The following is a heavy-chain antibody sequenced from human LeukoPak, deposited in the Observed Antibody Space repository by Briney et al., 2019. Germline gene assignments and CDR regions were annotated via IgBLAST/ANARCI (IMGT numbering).Heavy chain of an antibody. CDR1: GYTFTGYY. CDR2: INPNSGGT. V-gene: IGHV1-2*02. Sequence: ASVKVSCKASGYTFTGYYVHWVRQAPGQGLEWMGWINPNSGGTNYAQKFQGRVTMTRDTSISTAYMELSRLRSDDTAVYYRARVVAGNADYWGQGTLVTVSS. D-gene: IGHD6-19*01. J-gene: IGHJ4*02. CDR3: ARVVAGNADY.